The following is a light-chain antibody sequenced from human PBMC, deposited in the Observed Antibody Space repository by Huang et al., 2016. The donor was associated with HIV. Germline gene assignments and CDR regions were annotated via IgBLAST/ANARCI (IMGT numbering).Light chain of an antibody. CDR1: QSVLYSSNNKNY. V-gene: IGKV4-1*01. CDR3: QQYYSTLT. J-gene: IGKJ4*01. Sequence: DIVMTQSPDSLAVSLGERATINCKSSQSVLYSSNNKNYLAWYQQKPGQPPKLLICWASTRESGVPERFSGSGSGTDFTLTSSSLQAEDVAVYYCQQYYSTLTFGGGTKVEIK. CDR2: WAS.